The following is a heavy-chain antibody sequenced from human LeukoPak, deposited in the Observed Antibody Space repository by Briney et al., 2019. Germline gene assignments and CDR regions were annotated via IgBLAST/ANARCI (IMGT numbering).Heavy chain of an antibody. CDR3: AKDHLRYFDSNLFDY. Sequence: GRFLRLSCAASGFTFSSYGMHWIRQAPGKGLEWVAVISYDGSNKYYADSVKGRFTISRDNSKNTLYLQMNSLRAEDTAVYYCAKDHLRYFDSNLFDYWGQGTLVTVSS. V-gene: IGHV3-30*18. CDR1: GFTFSSYG. J-gene: IGHJ4*02. D-gene: IGHD3-9*01. CDR2: ISYDGSNK.